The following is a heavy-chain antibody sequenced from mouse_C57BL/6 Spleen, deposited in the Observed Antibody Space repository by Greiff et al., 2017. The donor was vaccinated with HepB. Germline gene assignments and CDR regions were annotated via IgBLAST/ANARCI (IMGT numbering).Heavy chain of an antibody. D-gene: IGHD1-1*01. J-gene: IGHJ2*01. CDR1: GYTFTSYW. CDR2: IYPSDSET. Sequence: QVQLKESGAELVRPGSSVKLSCKASGYTFTSYWMDWVKQRPGQGLEWIGNIYPSDSETHYNQKFKDKATLTVDKSSSTAYMQLSSLTSEDSAVYYCARGGGSSYFDYWGQGTTLTVSS. V-gene: IGHV1-61*01. CDR3: ARGGGSSYFDY.